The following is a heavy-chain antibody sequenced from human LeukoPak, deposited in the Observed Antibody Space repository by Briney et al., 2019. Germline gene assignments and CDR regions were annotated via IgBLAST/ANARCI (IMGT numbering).Heavy chain of an antibody. Sequence: SETLSLTCIVSGSSINSRSHYWGWIRQPPGKGLEWIGNIYYSGSTYYNPSLKSRVTISIDTSKNQFSLKLSSVTATDTAVYYCASLREGGVAHWFDPWGQGTLVTVSS. J-gene: IGHJ5*02. CDR3: ASLREGGVAHWFDP. CDR2: IYYSGST. V-gene: IGHV4-39*01. D-gene: IGHD2-15*01. CDR1: GSSINSRSHY.